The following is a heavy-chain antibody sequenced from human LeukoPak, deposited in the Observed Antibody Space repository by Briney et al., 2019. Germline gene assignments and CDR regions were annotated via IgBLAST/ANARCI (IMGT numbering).Heavy chain of an antibody. CDR1: GGSISSYY. V-gene: IGHV4-59*01. CDR3: ARSPHYGSGSYQENGYYYYGMDV. Sequence: PSETLSLTCTVSGGSISSYYWSWIRQPPGKGLEWIGYIYYSGSTNYNPSLKSRVTISVDTSKNQFSLKLSSVTAADTAVYYCARSPHYGSGSYQENGYYYYGMDVWGQGTTVTVSS. CDR2: IYYSGST. J-gene: IGHJ6*02. D-gene: IGHD3-10*01.